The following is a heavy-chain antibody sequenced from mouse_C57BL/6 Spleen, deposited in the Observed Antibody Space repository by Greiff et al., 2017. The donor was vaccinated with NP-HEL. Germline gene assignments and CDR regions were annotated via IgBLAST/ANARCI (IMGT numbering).Heavy chain of an antibody. Sequence: EVKVVESGGGLVKPGGSLKLSCAASGFTFSSYAMSWVRQTPEKRLEWVATISDGGSYTYYPDNVKGRFTISRDNAKNNLYLQMSHLKSEDTAMYYCARDLSSPYYYAMDYWGQGTSVTVSS. CDR1: GFTFSSYA. D-gene: IGHD1-1*01. V-gene: IGHV5-4*01. CDR3: ARDLSSPYYYAMDY. CDR2: ISDGGSYT. J-gene: IGHJ4*01.